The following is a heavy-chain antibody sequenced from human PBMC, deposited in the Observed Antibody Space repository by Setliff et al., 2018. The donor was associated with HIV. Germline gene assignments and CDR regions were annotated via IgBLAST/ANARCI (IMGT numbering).Heavy chain of an antibody. V-gene: IGHV1-18*01. CDR3: ARVGEMATIGYSYYYMDV. CDR1: GYTFTSYG. J-gene: IGHJ6*03. D-gene: IGHD5-12*01. Sequence: GASVKVSCKASGYTFTSYGISWVRQAPGQGLEWMGWISAYNGNTNYAQKLQGRVTMTTDTSTSTVYMELTSLRFEDTAVYYCARVGEMATIGYSYYYMDVWGKGTTVTVSS. CDR2: ISAYNGNT.